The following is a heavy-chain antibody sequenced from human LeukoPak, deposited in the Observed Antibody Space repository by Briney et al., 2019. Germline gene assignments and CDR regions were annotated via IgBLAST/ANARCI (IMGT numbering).Heavy chain of an antibody. CDR1: GFTFSSYA. D-gene: IGHD3-10*01. Sequence: GGSLRLSCAASGFTFSSYAMSWVRQAPGKGLEWVSAISGSGGSTYYADSVKGRFTISRDNSKNTLYLQMNSLRAEDTAVYYCAKEWSYYGSGSYGNSWFDPWGQGTLVTVSS. J-gene: IGHJ5*02. CDR2: ISGSGGST. V-gene: IGHV3-23*01. CDR3: AKEWSYYGSGSYGNSWFDP.